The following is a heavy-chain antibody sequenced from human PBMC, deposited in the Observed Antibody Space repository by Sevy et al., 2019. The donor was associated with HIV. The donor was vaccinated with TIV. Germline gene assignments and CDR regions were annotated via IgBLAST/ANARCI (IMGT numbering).Heavy chain of an antibody. CDR2: ISSSGSTI. D-gene: IGHD3-22*01. Sequence: GGSLRLSCAASGFTFSNAWMSWVRQAPGKGLEWVSYISSSGSTIYYADSVKGRFTISRDNAKNSLYLQMNSLRAEDTAVYYCARSLYYYDSSGYLDGMDVWGQGTTVTVSS. CDR3: ARSLYYYDSSGYLDGMDV. V-gene: IGHV3-11*04. CDR1: GFTFSNAW. J-gene: IGHJ6*02.